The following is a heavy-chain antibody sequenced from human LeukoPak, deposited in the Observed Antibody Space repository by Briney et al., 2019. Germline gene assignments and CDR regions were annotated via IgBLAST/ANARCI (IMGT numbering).Heavy chain of an antibody. CDR2: INHSGST. V-gene: IGHV4-34*01. Sequence: PSETLSLTCAVYGCSFSGYYWSWIRQPPGKGLEWIGEINHSGSTNYNPSLKSRLTISVDTSKNQFSLKLSSVTAADTAVYYCATPIFVRAGFDYWGQGTLVTVFS. CDR1: GCSFSGYY. CDR3: ATPIFVRAGFDY. J-gene: IGHJ4*02. D-gene: IGHD3-9*01.